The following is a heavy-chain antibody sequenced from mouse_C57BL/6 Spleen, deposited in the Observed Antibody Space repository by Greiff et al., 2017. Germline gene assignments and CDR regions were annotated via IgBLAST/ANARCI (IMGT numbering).Heavy chain of an antibody. D-gene: IGHD1-1*01. CDR1: GFTFSDFY. J-gene: IGHJ3*01. V-gene: IGHV7-1*01. Sequence: EVMLVESGGGLVQSGRSLRLSCATSGFTFSDFYMEWVRQAPGKGLEWIAASRNKANDYTTEYSASVKGRFIVSRDTSQSILYLQMNALRAEDTAIYYCARDYYYGSSPSFAYWGQGTLVTVSA. CDR2: SRNKANDYTT. CDR3: ARDYYYGSSPSFAY.